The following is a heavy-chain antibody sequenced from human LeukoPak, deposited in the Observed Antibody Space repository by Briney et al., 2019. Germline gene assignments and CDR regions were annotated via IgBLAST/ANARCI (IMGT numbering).Heavy chain of an antibody. CDR1: GGSISSYY. CDR3: ARGIDYYDSP. D-gene: IGHD3-22*01. J-gene: IGHJ5*02. CDR2: IYYSGST. Sequence: SETLSLTCTVSGGSISSYYWSWIRQPPGKGLEWIGYIYYSGSTNYNPSLKSRVTISVDTSKNQFSLKLSSVTAADTAVYYCARGIDYYDSPWGQGTLVTVSS. V-gene: IGHV4-59*01.